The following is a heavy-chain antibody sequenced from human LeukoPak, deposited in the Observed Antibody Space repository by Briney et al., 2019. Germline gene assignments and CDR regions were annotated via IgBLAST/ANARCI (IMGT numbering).Heavy chain of an antibody. CDR2: IYYSGST. J-gene: IGHJ4*02. CDR1: GGSISSSSYY. CDR3: AMETVITTLDY. Sequence: SETLSLTCTVSGGSISSSSYYWGWIRQPPGKGLEWIGSIYYSGSTYYNPSLKSRVTISVDTSKNQFPLKLSSVTAADTAVYYCAMETVITTLDYWGQGTLVTVSS. D-gene: IGHD3-22*01. V-gene: IGHV4-39*01.